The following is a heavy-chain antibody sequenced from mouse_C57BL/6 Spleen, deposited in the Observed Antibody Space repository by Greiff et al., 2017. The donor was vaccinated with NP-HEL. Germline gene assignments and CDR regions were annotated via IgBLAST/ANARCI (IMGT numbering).Heavy chain of an antibody. Sequence: EVKVVESGGGLVKPGGSLKLSCAASGFTFSSYTMSWVRQTPEKRLEWVATISGGGGNTYYPDSVKGRFTISRDNAKNTLYLQMSSLRSEDTALYYCARQGDYGSSAYYFDYWGQGTTLTVSS. CDR3: ARQGDYGSSAYYFDY. CDR1: GFTFSSYT. J-gene: IGHJ2*01. D-gene: IGHD1-1*01. V-gene: IGHV5-9*01. CDR2: ISGGGGNT.